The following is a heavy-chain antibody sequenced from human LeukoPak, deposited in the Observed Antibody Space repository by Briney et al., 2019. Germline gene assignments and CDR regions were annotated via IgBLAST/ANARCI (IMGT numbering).Heavy chain of an antibody. Sequence: ASVTVSCKASGYTFTSYGISWVRQAPGQGLEWMGWISAYSGNTNYAQKLQGRVTMTTDTSTSTAYMELRSLRSDDTAVYYCARDQFSGSYPYYYYGMDVWGRGTTVTVSS. V-gene: IGHV1-18*01. J-gene: IGHJ6*02. D-gene: IGHD1-26*01. CDR2: ISAYSGNT. CDR3: ARDQFSGSYPYYYYGMDV. CDR1: GYTFTSYG.